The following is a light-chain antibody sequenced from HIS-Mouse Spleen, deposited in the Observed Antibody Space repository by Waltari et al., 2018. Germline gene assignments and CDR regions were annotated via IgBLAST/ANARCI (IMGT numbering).Light chain of an antibody. Sequence: QSALTQPPSASGSPGQSVTISCTGTSSDVSGYNYVSWYQQHPGKAPKLMIYEVSKRPSGVPDRFSGSKSGNTASLTVSGLQDEDEADYYCSSYAGSNNYVFGTGTKVTVL. CDR1: SSDVSGYNY. V-gene: IGLV2-8*01. CDR3: SSYAGSNNYV. J-gene: IGLJ1*01. CDR2: EVS.